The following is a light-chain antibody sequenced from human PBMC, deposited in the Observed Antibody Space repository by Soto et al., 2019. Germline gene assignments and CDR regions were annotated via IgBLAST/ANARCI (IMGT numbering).Light chain of an antibody. V-gene: IGKV1-5*03. CDR1: RSVDNW. Sequence: DIQMTQSPSTLSASVGDRVIITCRASRSVDNWLAWFQQRPGKAPKVVIYRAYGLEPGVPSRFSGSGYGTDFTLTISSLQPDDFATYYCQHYGAYSPWAFGQGTKVEIK. J-gene: IGKJ1*01. CDR3: QHYGAYSPWA. CDR2: RAY.